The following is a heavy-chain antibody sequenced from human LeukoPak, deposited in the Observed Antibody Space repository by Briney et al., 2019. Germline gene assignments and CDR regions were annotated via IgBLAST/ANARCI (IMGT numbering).Heavy chain of an antibody. Sequence: GGSLRLSCAASGFTFSSYSMNWVRQAPGQGLEWVSSISSSSSYIYYADSVKGRFTISSDNAKNSLYLQMNSLRAEDTAVYHCARDLDYGDPSDYWGQGTLVTVSS. V-gene: IGHV3-21*01. D-gene: IGHD4-17*01. CDR1: GFTFSSYS. J-gene: IGHJ4*02. CDR3: ARDLDYGDPSDY. CDR2: ISSSSSYI.